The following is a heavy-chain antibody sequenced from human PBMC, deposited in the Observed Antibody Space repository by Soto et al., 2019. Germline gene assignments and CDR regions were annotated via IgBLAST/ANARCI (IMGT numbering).Heavy chain of an antibody. CDR1: GFTFSSYS. V-gene: IGHV3-48*02. CDR2: ISSSSSTI. Sequence: GGSLRLSCAASGFTFSSYSMNWVRQAPGKGLEWVSYISSSSSTIYYADSVKGRFTISRDNAKNSLYLQMNSLRDEDTAVYYCARALSNIYYYYGMDVWGQGTTVTVSS. CDR3: ARALSNIYYYYGMDV. J-gene: IGHJ6*02.